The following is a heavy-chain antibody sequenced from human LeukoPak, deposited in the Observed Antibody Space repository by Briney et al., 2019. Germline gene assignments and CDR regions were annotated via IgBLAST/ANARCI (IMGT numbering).Heavy chain of an antibody. Sequence: SETLSLTCTVSGGSISSYYWSWIRQPAGKGLEWIGRIYTSGSTNYNPSLKSRVTMSVDTSKNQFSLKLSSVTAVDTAVYYCARPYCSGGSCYNAFDIWGQGTMVTVSS. CDR1: GGSISSYY. CDR2: IYTSGST. J-gene: IGHJ3*02. D-gene: IGHD2-15*01. V-gene: IGHV4-4*07. CDR3: ARPYCSGGSCYNAFDI.